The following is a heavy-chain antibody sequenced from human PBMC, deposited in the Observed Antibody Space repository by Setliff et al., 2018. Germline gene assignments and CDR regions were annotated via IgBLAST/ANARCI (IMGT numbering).Heavy chain of an antibody. CDR1: GISLSGRY. CDR2: INYDGTIA. CDR3: ARDNHGGAHDH. D-gene: IGHD2-21*01. V-gene: IGHV3-74*01. Sequence: GGSLRLSCEGSGISLSGRYMHWVRQVPGKWPLWICRINYDGTIATYADSVKGRFTISRDNAEDSLYLQMNSLRADDTALYYCARDNHGGAHDHWGQGSLVTVSS. J-gene: IGHJ4*02.